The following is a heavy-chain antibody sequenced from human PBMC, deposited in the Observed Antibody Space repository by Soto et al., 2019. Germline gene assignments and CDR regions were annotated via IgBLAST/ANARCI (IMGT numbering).Heavy chain of an antibody. J-gene: IGHJ4*02. CDR3: ARVWVRYYDSSGPAGY. D-gene: IGHD3-22*01. V-gene: IGHV1-3*01. Sequence: QVQLVQSGAEVKKPGASVKVSCKASGYTFTSYAMHWVRQAPGQRLEWMGWINAGNGNTKYSQKFQGRVTITRDTSVSTAYMELSSLRSEDTAVYYCARVWVRYYDSSGPAGYWGQGTLVTVSS. CDR1: GYTFTSYA. CDR2: INAGNGNT.